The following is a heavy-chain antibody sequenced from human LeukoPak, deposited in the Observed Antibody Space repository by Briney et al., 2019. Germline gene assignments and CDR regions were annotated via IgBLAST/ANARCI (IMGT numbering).Heavy chain of an antibody. CDR2: ISGSGGTT. CDR3: AKDPGYYDSSGYYGY. Sequence: PGGSVRLSCAASGFTFSSYAMSWVRQAPGKGLEWVSTISGSGGTTYYADSVKGRFTISRDNSKNTLYLQMNSLRAEDTAVYYCAKDPGYYDSSGYYGYWGQGTLVTVSS. D-gene: IGHD3-22*01. CDR1: GFTFSSYA. V-gene: IGHV3-23*01. J-gene: IGHJ4*02.